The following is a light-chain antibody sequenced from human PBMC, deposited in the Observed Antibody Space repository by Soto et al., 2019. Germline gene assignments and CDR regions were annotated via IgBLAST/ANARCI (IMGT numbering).Light chain of an antibody. Sequence: QSVLTQPPSVSEAPGQRVTISCSGSGSNIGNNAVNWYQQLPGKAPKLLIYYDDLVPSGVSDRFSGSRSGTSASLAIRGLQSEDESDYYCAAWDDSLNGPAFGGGTKLTVL. V-gene: IGLV1-36*01. CDR2: YDD. CDR1: GSNIGNNA. J-gene: IGLJ2*01. CDR3: AAWDDSLNGPA.